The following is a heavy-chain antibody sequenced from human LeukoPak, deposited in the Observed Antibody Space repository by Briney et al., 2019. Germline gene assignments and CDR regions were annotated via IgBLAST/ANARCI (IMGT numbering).Heavy chain of an antibody. CDR2: INTNTGNP. CDR1: GYTFTSYD. J-gene: IGHJ4*02. D-gene: IGHD3-10*01. CDR3: AREIGYYYGSGSYWGLYYFDY. V-gene: IGHV7-4-1*02. Sequence: ASVKVSCKASGYTFTSYDINWVRQATGQGLEWMGWINTNTGNPTYAQGFTGRFVFSLDTSVSTAYLQISSLKAEDTAVYYCAREIGYYYGSGSYWGLYYFDYWGQGTLVTVSS.